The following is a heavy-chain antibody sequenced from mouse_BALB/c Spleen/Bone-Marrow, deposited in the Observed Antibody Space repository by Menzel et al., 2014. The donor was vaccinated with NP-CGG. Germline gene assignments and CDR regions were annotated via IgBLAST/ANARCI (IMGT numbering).Heavy chain of an antibody. Sequence: EVHLVESGGGLVQPGGSRKLSCAASGFTFSSFGMHWVRQAPEKGLEWVAYISRGSSTVYYADKVMGRFTISRDNPKNTLFLQMTSLRSEDTAMYYCARSGSSSGYFDYWGQGTTLTVSS. CDR3: ARSGSSSGYFDY. CDR2: ISRGSSTV. V-gene: IGHV5-17*02. CDR1: GFTFSSFG. J-gene: IGHJ2*01. D-gene: IGHD1-1*01.